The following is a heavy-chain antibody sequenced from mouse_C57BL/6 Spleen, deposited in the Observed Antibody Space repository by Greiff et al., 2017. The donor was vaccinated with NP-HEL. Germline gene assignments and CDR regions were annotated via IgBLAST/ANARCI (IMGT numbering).Heavy chain of an antibody. CDR1: GFTFSDYG. V-gene: IGHV5-17*01. Sequence: EVKLMESGGGLVKPGGSLKLSCAASGFTFSDYGMHWVRQAPEKGLEWVAYISSGSSTIYYADTVKGRFTISRDNAKNTLFLQMTSLRSEDTAMYYCARKAANWHYFDYWGQGTTLTVSS. D-gene: IGHD4-1*01. J-gene: IGHJ2*01. CDR2: ISSGSSTI. CDR3: ARKAANWHYFDY.